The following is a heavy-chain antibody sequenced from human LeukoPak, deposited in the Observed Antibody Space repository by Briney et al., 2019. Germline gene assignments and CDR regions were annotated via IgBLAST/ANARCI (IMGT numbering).Heavy chain of an antibody. D-gene: IGHD6-19*01. CDR2: INPSRGST. CDR3: ARGYSGGFGN. V-gene: IGHV1-46*01. J-gene: IGHJ4*02. CDR1: GYSFTSHY. Sequence: VASVKVSCKASGYSFTSHYIHWVRQAPGQGLEWMGIINPSRGSTSYAQKFQGRVTVTRDTSTSTVYMDLSSLGSEDTAVYYCARGYSGGFGNWGQGTLVTVSS.